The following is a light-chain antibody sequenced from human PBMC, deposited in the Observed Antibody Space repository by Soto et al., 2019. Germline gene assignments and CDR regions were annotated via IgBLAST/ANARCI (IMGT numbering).Light chain of an antibody. CDR2: DAS. J-gene: IGKJ1*01. CDR1: QSVSSY. CDR3: TPRYTWPWT. Sequence: IVLTQSPATLSLSPGARATLSCRAGQSVSSYLAWYQQKPGQAPRLLIYDASNRATGIPARFSGNGYGSDFTLTISRLEHEDFAVYYCTPRYTWPWTSGQGTKVEIK. V-gene: IGKV3-11*01.